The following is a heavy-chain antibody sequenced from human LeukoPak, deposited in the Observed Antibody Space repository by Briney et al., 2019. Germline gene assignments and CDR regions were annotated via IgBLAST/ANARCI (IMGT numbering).Heavy chain of an antibody. CDR1: GFTFSDYN. J-gene: IGHJ4*02. CDR3: ARGNYYGQDY. Sequence: GGSLRLSCAASGFTFSDYNMNWVRQAPGKGLVWISRINSDGSTTSYADSVKGRFTISRDNAKNTLYLQMNSLRAEDTAVYYCARGNYYGQDYWGQGTLVTVSS. D-gene: IGHD3-10*01. V-gene: IGHV3-74*01. CDR2: INSDGSTT.